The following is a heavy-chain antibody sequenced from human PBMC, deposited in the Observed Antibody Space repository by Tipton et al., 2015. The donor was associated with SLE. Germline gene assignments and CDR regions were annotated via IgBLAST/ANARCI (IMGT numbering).Heavy chain of an antibody. Sequence: TLSLTCTVSGGSISSHYWSWIRQPPGKGLEWIGYIYYSGSTNYNPSLKSRVTIPVDTSKNQFSLKLSSVTAADTAVYYCARSIDILTGYRHPLYFDYWGQGTLVTVSS. CDR2: IYYSGST. CDR3: ARSIDILTGYRHPLYFDY. CDR1: GGSISSHY. D-gene: IGHD3-9*01. J-gene: IGHJ4*02. V-gene: IGHV4-59*11.